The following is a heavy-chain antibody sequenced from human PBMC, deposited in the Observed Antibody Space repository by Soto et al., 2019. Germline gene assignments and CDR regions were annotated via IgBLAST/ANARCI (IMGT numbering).Heavy chain of an antibody. CDR2: IIPMFETV. V-gene: IGHV1-69*13. CDR1: GGTFDNYA. D-gene: IGHD2-15*01. CDR3: ARGLRTGNYGMDV. J-gene: IGHJ6*02. Sequence: ASVKVSCKASGGTFDNYAVSWVRQAPGQRLEWMGGIIPMFETVNYAQRFQGRLTIAADESTSTAYMELTSLTSTDTAIYFCARGLRTGNYGMDVWG.